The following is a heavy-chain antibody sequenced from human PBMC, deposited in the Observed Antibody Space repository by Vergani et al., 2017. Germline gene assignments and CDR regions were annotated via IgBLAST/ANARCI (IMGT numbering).Heavy chain of an antibody. CDR3: AGTGFGVGAYSSRDY. V-gene: IGHV3-11*06. Sequence: QVQLVESGGGLVKPGGSLRLSCAASGFTFGDYYMSWVRQAPGKGLEWVSYISSSSSYTNYADSVKGRFTISRDNAKNSLYLQMNSLRAEDTAVYYCAGTGFGVGAYSSRDYWGQGTLVTVSS. D-gene: IGHD3-3*01. CDR2: ISSSSSYT. J-gene: IGHJ4*02. CDR1: GFTFGDYY.